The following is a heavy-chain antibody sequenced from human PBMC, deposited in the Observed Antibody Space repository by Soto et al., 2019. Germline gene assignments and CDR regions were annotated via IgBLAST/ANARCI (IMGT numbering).Heavy chain of an antibody. D-gene: IGHD3-3*01. CDR2: VYSGST. J-gene: IGHJ4*02. Sequence: SETLSLSFDVSGGAMSNDYWTWIRQRPGKGMEWIGNVYSGSTNYSPSLKGRVTILRDTSKNQFSLKLTSVSAADTAVYYCAREGTDYEVWTGTDRVGHLFDYWGQGSLVTVSS. CDR1: GGAMSNDY. CDR3: AREGTDYEVWTGTDRVGHLFDY. V-gene: IGHV4-59*01.